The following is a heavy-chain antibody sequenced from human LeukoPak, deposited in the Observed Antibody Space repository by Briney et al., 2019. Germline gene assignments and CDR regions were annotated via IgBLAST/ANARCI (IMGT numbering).Heavy chain of an antibody. CDR3: ARDRRETMITFGGVMTAGWFDP. CDR1: GFTFSSYS. D-gene: IGHD3-16*01. CDR2: INHSGST. Sequence: GSLRLSCAASGFTFSSYSMNWVRQAPGEGLEWIGEINHSGSTNYNPSLKSRVTISVDTSKNQFSLKLSSVTAADTAVYYCARDRRETMITFGGVMTAGWFDPWGQGTLVTVSS. J-gene: IGHJ5*02. V-gene: IGHV4-34*01.